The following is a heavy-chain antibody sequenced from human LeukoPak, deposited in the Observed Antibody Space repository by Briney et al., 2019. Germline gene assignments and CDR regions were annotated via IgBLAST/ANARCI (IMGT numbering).Heavy chain of an antibody. CDR1: GFTFSSHA. Sequence: PGGSLRLSCAASGFTFSSHAMGWVRQAPGKGLEWVSSITGSGASTYYGDSVKGRFTISRDNSKSTLYLQMNSLRVEDTAVYYCAKDAVWFGDDWFDPWGQGTLVTVSS. V-gene: IGHV3-23*01. CDR2: ITGSGAST. D-gene: IGHD3-10*01. J-gene: IGHJ5*02. CDR3: AKDAVWFGDDWFDP.